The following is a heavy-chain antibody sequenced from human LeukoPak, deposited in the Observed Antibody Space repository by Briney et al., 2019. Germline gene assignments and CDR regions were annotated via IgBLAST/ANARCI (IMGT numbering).Heavy chain of an antibody. D-gene: IGHD6-6*01. Sequence: PGGSLRLSCAASGFTVSSNYMSWVRQAPGKGLEWASVIYSGGSTYYADSVKGRFTISRDNSKNTLYLQMNSPRAEDTAVYYCARDSRSSSGGDYWGQGTLVTVSS. CDR1: GFTVSSNY. V-gene: IGHV3-66*02. CDR2: IYSGGST. J-gene: IGHJ4*02. CDR3: ARDSRSSSGGDY.